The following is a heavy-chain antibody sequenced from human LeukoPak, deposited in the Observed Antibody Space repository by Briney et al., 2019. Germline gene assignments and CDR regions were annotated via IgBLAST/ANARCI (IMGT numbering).Heavy chain of an antibody. D-gene: IGHD3-22*01. CDR2: INPSGGST. CDR1: GYTFTSYY. Sequence: GASVKVSCKASGYTFTSYYMHWVRQAPGQGLEWMGIINPSGGSTSYAQKFQGRVTMTRDMSTSTVYMELSSLRSEDTAVYYCARDTADHEGYYDSSGYYYYMDVRGKGTTVTVSS. V-gene: IGHV1-46*01. J-gene: IGHJ6*03. CDR3: ARDTADHEGYYDSSGYYYYMDV.